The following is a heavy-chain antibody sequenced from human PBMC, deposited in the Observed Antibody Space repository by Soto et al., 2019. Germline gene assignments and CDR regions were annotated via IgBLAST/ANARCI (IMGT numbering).Heavy chain of an antibody. CDR3: AILSK. V-gene: IGHV3-48*01. CDR2: ISSSGSTI. Sequence: GGSLRLSCAASGFAFSNSSINWVRQAPGEGLEWLSYISSSGSTIFYADSVKGRFTISRDNAKNSPYLQMNSLRVEDTAVYYCAILSKWGQGTLVTVSS. CDR1: GFAFSNSS. J-gene: IGHJ4*02.